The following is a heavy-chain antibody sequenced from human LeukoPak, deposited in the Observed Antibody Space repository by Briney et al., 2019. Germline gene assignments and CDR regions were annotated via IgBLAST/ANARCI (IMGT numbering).Heavy chain of an antibody. J-gene: IGHJ4*02. CDR2: IFSNDEK. Sequence: SGPTLVNPTETLTLTCTVSGFSLSNARMGVSWIRQPPGKALERLAHIFSNDEKSYSTSLKSRLTISKDTSKSQVVLTMTNMDPVDTATYYCARIRRDSGSWLIRNSYYFDYWGQGTLVTVSS. CDR3: ARIRRDSGSWLIRNSYYFDY. D-gene: IGHD6-13*01. V-gene: IGHV2-26*01. CDR1: GFSLSNARMG.